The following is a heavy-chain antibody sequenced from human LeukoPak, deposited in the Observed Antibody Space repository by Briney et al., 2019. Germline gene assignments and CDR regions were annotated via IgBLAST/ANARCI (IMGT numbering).Heavy chain of an antibody. CDR3: ARDQLPELLWFGESSQNYYFDY. D-gene: IGHD3-10*01. CDR2: VYNSGST. Sequence: SETLSLTCTVSGGSVSSYYWSWVRQPPGEGLEWIAYVYNSGSTNYNPSLKSRVTISVDRSKNQFSLKMKSVTAADTAVYYCARDQLPELLWFGESSQNYYFDYWGQGTLVTVSS. J-gene: IGHJ4*02. CDR1: GGSVSSYY. V-gene: IGHV4-59*02.